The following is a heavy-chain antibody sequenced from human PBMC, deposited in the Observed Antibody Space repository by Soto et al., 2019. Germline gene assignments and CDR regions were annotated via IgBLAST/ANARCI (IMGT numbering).Heavy chain of an antibody. J-gene: IGHJ4*02. CDR3: ARVFSSGSGWMYYFDF. Sequence: QVQLQESGPGLVKPSETLSLTCTVSSDSIAGENWWSWVRQPPGLGLEWIGEVFHTGGTNYNPSLKRRITMDVDKSNNQVSLILISATAADTAVYYCARVFSSGSGWMYYFDFWGQGTLVSVSS. D-gene: IGHD6-19*01. V-gene: IGHV4-4*02. CDR1: SDSIAGENW. CDR2: VFHTGGT.